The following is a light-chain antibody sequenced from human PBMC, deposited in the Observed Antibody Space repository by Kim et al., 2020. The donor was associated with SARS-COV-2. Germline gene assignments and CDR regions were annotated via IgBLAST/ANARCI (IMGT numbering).Light chain of an antibody. CDR3: QVWDITTAV. V-gene: IGLV3-1*01. CDR1: KLGEKY. J-gene: IGLJ2*01. CDR2: EDI. Sequence: SYELTQPPSVSVFTGQTVSISCSGNKLGEKYVCWYQQRPGQSPVLVVYEDIKRPSGIPERFSGSNSGNKATLTIRGTQAIDEADYYCQVWDITTAVFGGGTQLTVL.